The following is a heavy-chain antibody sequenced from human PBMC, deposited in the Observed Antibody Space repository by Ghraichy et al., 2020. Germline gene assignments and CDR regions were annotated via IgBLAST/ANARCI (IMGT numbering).Heavy chain of an antibody. V-gene: IGHV3-21*01. CDR1: GFTFSSYS. D-gene: IGHD3-3*01. J-gene: IGHJ2*01. CDR2: ISSSSSYI. CDR3: ARDLIFGAMGYFDL. Sequence: GGSLRLSCAASGFTFSSYSMNWVRQAPGKGLEWVSSISSSSSYIYYADSVKGRFTISRDNAKNSLYLQMNSLRAEDTAVYYCARDLIFGAMGYFDLWGRGTLVTVSS.